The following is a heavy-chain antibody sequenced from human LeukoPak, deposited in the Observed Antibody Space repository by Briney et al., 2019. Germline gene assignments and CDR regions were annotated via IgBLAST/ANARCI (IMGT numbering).Heavy chain of an antibody. CDR3: ARYDSSSFNWFDP. V-gene: IGHV4-34*01. Sequence: SETLSLTCAVYGGSFSGYYWSWIRQPPVKGLEWIGEINHSGSTNYNPSLKSRVTISVDTSKNQFSLKLSSVTAADTAVYYCARYDSSSFNWFDPWGQGTLVTVSS. J-gene: IGHJ5*02. D-gene: IGHD6-13*01. CDR1: GGSFSGYY. CDR2: INHSGST.